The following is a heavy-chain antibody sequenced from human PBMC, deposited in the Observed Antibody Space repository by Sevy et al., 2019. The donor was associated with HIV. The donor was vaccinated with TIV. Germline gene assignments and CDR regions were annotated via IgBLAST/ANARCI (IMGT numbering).Heavy chain of an antibody. CDR1: GYTFTSYG. CDR3: ARHRRQRELGGNWFDP. Sequence: ATVKVSCKASGYTFTSYGITWVRQAPGQGLEWMGWISADNGKTEYAQKVQGRVTMTTDTSTSTAYMELRSLRSDDTAVYYCARHRRQRELGGNWFDPWGQGTLVTVSS. J-gene: IGHJ5*02. CDR2: ISADNGKT. D-gene: IGHD7-27*01. V-gene: IGHV1-18*01.